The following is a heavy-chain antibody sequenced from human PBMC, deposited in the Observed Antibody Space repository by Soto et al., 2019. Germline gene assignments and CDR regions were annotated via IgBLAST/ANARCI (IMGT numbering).Heavy chain of an antibody. CDR2: FHYSGST. CDR3: ARSFGRSHFDY. J-gene: IGHJ4*02. Sequence: QVQVQESGPGLVRPSETLSLTCTVSGGSISSRDSCWGWIRQPPGKGLEWIGSFHYSGSTYYNPFLTTRVTKSVNTYKNQLSLRVSSVTAANTAVYYCARSFGRSHFDYWGQGTLVTVSS. D-gene: IGHD3-16*01. CDR1: GGSISSRDSC. V-gene: IGHV4-39*01.